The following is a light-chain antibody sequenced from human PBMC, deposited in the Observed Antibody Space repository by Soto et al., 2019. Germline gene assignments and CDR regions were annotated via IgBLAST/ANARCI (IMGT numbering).Light chain of an antibody. CDR3: QQYENSPIT. CDR1: QSVSSNY. V-gene: IGKV3-20*01. J-gene: IGKJ5*01. Sequence: DIVLTQSPGTLYLSPRERATLSCRASQSVSSNYLAWYQQKPGQTPRPLIYGASSRATGIPDRFSGSGSETDFTLTINRLEPEDFAVYYCQQYENSPITFGQRTLLEI. CDR2: GAS.